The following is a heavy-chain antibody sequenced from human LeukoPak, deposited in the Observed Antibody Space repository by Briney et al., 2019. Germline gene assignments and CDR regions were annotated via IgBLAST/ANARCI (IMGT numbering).Heavy chain of an antibody. CDR1: GFTFSSYG. V-gene: IGHV3-30*03. D-gene: IGHD3-9*01. Sequence: PGRSLRLSCAASGFTFSSYGMHWVRQAPGKGLEWVAVISYDGSNKYYADSVKGRSTISRDNSKNTLYLQMNSLRAEDTAVYYCASYLLRYFDYWGQGTLVTVSS. CDR3: ASYLLRYFDY. CDR2: ISYDGSNK. J-gene: IGHJ4*02.